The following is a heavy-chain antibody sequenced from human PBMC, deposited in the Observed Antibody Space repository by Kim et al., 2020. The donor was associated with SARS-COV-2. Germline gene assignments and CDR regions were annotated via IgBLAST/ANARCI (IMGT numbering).Heavy chain of an antibody. Sequence: SPCLKSRVTISVDTAKNQFSLKLSSVTAADTAIYYCARWNNYASGSYYDYWGQGTLVTVSS. V-gene: IGHV4-39*01. J-gene: IGHJ4*02. D-gene: IGHD3-10*01. CDR3: ARWNNYASGSYYDY.